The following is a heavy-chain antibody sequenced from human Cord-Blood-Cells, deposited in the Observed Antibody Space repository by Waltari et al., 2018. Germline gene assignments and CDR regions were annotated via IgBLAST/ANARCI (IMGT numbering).Heavy chain of an antibody. CDR1: GGSFSGYY. V-gene: IGHV4-34*04. CDR3: ARLSPAHPVIAAAGDAFDI. CDR2: INHSGSP. J-gene: IGHJ3*02. D-gene: IGHD6-13*01. Sequence: QVQLQQWGAGLLKPSETLSLTCAVYGGSFSGYYWSWIRQPPGKGLEWIGEINHSGSPNNNPSLKRRGTISVDTSKNQFSLKLSSVTAADTAVYYCARLSPAHPVIAAAGDAFDIWGQGTMVTVSS.